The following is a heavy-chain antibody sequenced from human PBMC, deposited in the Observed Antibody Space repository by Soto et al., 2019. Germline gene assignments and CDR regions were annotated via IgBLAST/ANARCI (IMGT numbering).Heavy chain of an antibody. D-gene: IGHD3-10*01. Sequence: EVQLLESGGGLVQPGGSLGLSCAASGFTFSSYAMSWVRQAPGKGLEWVSAISGSGGSTYYADSVKGRFTISRDNSKNTLYLQMNSLRAEDTAVYYCAKVPRGYGSGSWWGQGTLVTVSS. CDR1: GFTFSSYA. V-gene: IGHV3-23*01. J-gene: IGHJ4*02. CDR2: ISGSGGST. CDR3: AKVPRGYGSGSW.